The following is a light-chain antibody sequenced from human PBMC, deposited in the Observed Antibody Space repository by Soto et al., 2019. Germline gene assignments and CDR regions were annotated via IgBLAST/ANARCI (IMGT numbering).Light chain of an antibody. CDR1: QNVSSNA. CDR2: GAA. V-gene: IGKV3-20*01. CDR3: QHYGNTLWT. J-gene: IGKJ1*01. Sequence: EVVLTQSPATLSLSPGERATLSCRASQNVSSNALAWYQQTPGHAPRLLMYGAANRATGIPDRFSGSGSGTDFTLTISRLEPEDFAVYYCQHYGNTLWTFGQGTKVEV.